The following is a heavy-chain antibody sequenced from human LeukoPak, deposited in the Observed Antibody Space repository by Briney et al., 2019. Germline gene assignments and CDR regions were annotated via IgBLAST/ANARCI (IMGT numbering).Heavy chain of an antibody. Sequence: SETLSLTCTVSGVSISSSNSYWGWTRQPPGKGLEWIGSIYYSGNTYYNASLKSQVSISIDTSKNQFSLRLTSVTAADTAVYYCAGQTGSGLFILPGGQGTLVTVSS. CDR3: AGQTGSGLFILP. CDR2: IYYSGNT. CDR1: GVSISSSNSY. J-gene: IGHJ4*02. D-gene: IGHD3/OR15-3a*01. V-gene: IGHV4-39*01.